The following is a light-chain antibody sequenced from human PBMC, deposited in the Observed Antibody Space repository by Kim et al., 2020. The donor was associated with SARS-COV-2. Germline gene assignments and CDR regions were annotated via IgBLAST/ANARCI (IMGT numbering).Light chain of an antibody. CDR2: DVS. CDR3: CSYAGSYTVV. CDR1: SSDVGGYNY. Sequence: GQAVTISCSGISSDVGGYNYVSWYQQHPGKAPKLMIYDVSKRPSGVPDRFSGSKSGNTASLTISGLQAEDEADYYCCSYAGSYTVVFGGGTQLTVL. V-gene: IGLV2-11*03. J-gene: IGLJ2*01.